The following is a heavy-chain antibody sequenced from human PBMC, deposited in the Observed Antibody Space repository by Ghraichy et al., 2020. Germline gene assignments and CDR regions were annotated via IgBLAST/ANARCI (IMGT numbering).Heavy chain of an antibody. CDR2: LSANAYRT. D-gene: IGHD3-16*01. J-gene: IGHJ4*02. Sequence: GESLNISCAASGFSFSNYDMSWVRQAPGKGLEWISGLSANAYRTNYADSVKGRFTISRDNSKSTLYLQMNSLRADDTAVYYCTKVWGDYWGQGTLLTVSS. CDR3: TKVWGDY. CDR1: GFSFSNYD. V-gene: IGHV3-23*01.